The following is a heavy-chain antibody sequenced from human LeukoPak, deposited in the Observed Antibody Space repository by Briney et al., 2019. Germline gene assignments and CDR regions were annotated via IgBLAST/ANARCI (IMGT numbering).Heavy chain of an antibody. CDR1: GFTVGGSY. CDR3: ARQSTTMVLFDY. D-gene: IGHD5-18*01. CDR2: IYAGGDT. V-gene: IGHV3-53*01. J-gene: IGHJ4*02. Sequence: PGGSLRLSCAASGFTVGGSYMSWVRQAPGKGLEWVSVIYAGGDTFYADSVKGRFTISRDYSKNTVFLHMNSLGADDTAVYYCARQSTTMVLFDYWGQGTLVTVSS.